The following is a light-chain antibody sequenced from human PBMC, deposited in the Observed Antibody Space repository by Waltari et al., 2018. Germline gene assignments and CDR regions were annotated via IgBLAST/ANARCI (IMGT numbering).Light chain of an antibody. V-gene: IGKV1-9*01. Sequence: DVQLTQSPSFVSASVGDRVTITCRASQGIGIFLPWYQQIPGTAPKLLIFSASTLQTGVPSRFSGSGSWTDFTLTISNLQPEDFATYYCQQLHTYPPWTFGPGTRVEMK. CDR1: QGIGIF. J-gene: IGKJ1*01. CDR3: QQLHTYPPWT. CDR2: SAS.